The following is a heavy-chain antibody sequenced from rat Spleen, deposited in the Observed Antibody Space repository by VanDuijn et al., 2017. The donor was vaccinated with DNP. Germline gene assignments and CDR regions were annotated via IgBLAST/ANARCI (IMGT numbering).Heavy chain of an antibody. J-gene: IGHJ3*01. CDR1: GFTFSDYA. CDR2: ISYDGSTT. CDR3: ARSYFYDDTYYPFTY. Sequence: EVQLVESGGGLIQPGRSLKLSCAASGFTFSDYAMAWVRQAPKKGLEWVATISYDGSTTYYRNSVKGRFTFSRDNAKSTLYLQMDSLRSEDTATYYCARSYFYDDTYYPFTYWGQGTLVTVSS. D-gene: IGHD1-12*02. V-gene: IGHV5-17*01.